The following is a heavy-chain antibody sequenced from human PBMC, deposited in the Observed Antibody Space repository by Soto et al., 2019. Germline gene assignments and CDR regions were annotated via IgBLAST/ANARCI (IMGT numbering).Heavy chain of an antibody. D-gene: IGHD1-1*01. CDR3: ARYLWWLERHTPLPFDY. Sequence: QVQLVQSGAEVKKPGDSVKVSCKASGYTFTSYGISWVRQATEQGLEWMGWISAYNGNTNYAQKLQGRVTMTTDTSTSTDDMELRSLRSDDTAVYDCARYLWWLERHTPLPFDYWGKGTLVTVSS. V-gene: IGHV1-18*04. CDR2: ISAYNGNT. CDR1: GYTFTSYG. J-gene: IGHJ4*02.